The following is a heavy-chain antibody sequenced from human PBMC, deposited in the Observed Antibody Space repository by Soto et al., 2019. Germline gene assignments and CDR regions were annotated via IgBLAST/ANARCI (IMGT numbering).Heavy chain of an antibody. CDR3: AGGDCSSTSCYVPYYYCGIDV. CDR2: IYYSGST. V-gene: IGHV4-31*03. Sequence: PSETLSLTCTVSGGSISSGGYYWSWIRQHPGKGLEWIGYIYYSGSTYYNPSLNSRVTISVDTSKNQFSLKLSSVTAADTAVYYCAGGDCSSTSCYVPYYYCGIDVRGQGTTVTVS. J-gene: IGHJ6*02. D-gene: IGHD2-2*01. CDR1: GGSISSGGYY.